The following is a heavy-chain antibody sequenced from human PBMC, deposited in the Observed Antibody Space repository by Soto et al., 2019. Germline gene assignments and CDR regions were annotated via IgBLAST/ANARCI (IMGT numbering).Heavy chain of an antibody. D-gene: IGHD3-16*01. CDR1: VCAHSSDV. Sequence: KAVVCAHSSDVVGRGLLTNEKGLEWMGGIIPIFGTANYAQKVQGRVTITADESTSTADMELSSLRSEDTAVYYCARDREPSENYDYVWGSGLRDCNSGMDFRLNGSTVIVSP. CDR3: ARDREPSENYDYVWGSGLRDCNSGMDF. J-gene: IGHJ6*01. CDR2: IIPIFGTA. V-gene: IGHV1-69*01.